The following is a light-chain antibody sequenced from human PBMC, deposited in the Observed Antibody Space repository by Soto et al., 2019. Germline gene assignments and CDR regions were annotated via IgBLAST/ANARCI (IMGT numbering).Light chain of an antibody. Sequence: QSALTQPASVSGSPGQSITISCTGTSSDVGGYNYVSWYQQHPGKAPKLMIYEVSNRPSGVSNRFSGYKSGNTASLTISGLQAEDEADYYCSSYTSSSTLHVFGTGTKVTVL. J-gene: IGLJ1*01. CDR1: SSDVGGYNY. CDR3: SSYTSSSTLHV. CDR2: EVS. V-gene: IGLV2-14*01.